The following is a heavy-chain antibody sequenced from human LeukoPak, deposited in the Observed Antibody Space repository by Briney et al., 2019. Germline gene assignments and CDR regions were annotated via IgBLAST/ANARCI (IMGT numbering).Heavy chain of an antibody. J-gene: IGHJ3*02. CDR1: GFTFSSYW. Sequence: GGSLRLSCVASGFTFSSYWMHWVRQAPGKGLEWVAVIWYDGSNQKYADSVKGRFTISRDNSKNTLYLQMNSLRAEDTAVYYCASPYYYDSSGLDAFDIWGQGTMVTVSS. D-gene: IGHD3-22*01. CDR2: IWYDGSNQ. CDR3: ASPYYYDSSGLDAFDI. V-gene: IGHV3-33*08.